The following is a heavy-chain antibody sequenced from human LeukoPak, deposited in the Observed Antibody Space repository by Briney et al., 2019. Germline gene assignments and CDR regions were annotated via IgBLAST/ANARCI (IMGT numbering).Heavy chain of an antibody. CDR2: IYSSGTT. J-gene: IGHJ4*02. CDR3: SRDGYTASYYSLEY. D-gene: IGHD1-26*01. V-gene: IGHV4-4*07. Sequence: SETLSLTCTVSGGSIRSYYWSWIRQPAGKGLESIGRIYSSGTTNYNPSLKSRVTMSVDMSTNQFSLRLSSVTAADTAIYYCSRDGYTASYYSLEYWGQGILVTVSS. CDR1: GGSIRSYY.